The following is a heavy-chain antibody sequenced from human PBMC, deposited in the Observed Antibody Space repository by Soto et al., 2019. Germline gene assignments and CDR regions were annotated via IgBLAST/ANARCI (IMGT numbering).Heavy chain of an antibody. V-gene: IGHV3-23*01. CDR2: ISGGGRSS. Sequence: GGSLRLSCAASGFTFSSYAVSWVRQAPGKGLEWVSDISGGGRSSQYADSVKGRFTISRDNFKNTLYLQMNSLRVEDTAEYYCAKASPGYWYFELWGRGTLVTVSS. J-gene: IGHJ2*01. CDR1: GFTFSSYA. CDR3: AKASPGYWYFEL.